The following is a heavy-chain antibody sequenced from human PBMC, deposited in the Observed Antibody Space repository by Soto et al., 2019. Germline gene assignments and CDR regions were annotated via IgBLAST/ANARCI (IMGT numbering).Heavy chain of an antibody. D-gene: IGHD2-21*01. CDR2: IIPIFGTA. CDR1: GGTCSSYA. V-gene: IGHV1-69*06. J-gene: IGHJ6*02. CDR3: ARNSPIVVVRSPYYYYYGMDV. Sequence: ASGKVCGDSSGGTCSSYAISWVRQAPGQGLEWMGGIIPIFGTANYAQKFQGRVTITADKATSTAYMELSSLRSEDTAVYYCARNSPIVVVRSPYYYYYGMDVWGQGTTVTVSS.